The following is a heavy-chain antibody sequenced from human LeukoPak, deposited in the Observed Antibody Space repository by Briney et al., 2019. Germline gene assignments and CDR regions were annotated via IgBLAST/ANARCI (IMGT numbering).Heavy chain of an antibody. CDR3: ARRIAGSYYYMDV. Sequence: GGSLRLSCAASGSTFSSYSMNWVRQAPGKGLEWVSYISSSSSTIYYADSVKGRFTISRDNAKNSLYLQMNSLRAEDTAVYYCARRIAGSYYYMDVWGKGTTVTVSS. J-gene: IGHJ6*03. CDR2: ISSSSSTI. V-gene: IGHV3-48*01. D-gene: IGHD6-13*01. CDR1: GSTFSSYS.